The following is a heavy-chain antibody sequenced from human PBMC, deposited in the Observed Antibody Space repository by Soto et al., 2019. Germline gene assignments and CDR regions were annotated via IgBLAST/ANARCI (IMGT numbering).Heavy chain of an antibody. CDR1: TDSCSSAGYY. CDR3: AISDVLTGYLFDY. CDR2: INYNGRT. Sequence: PSETLSLTCTVSTDSCSSAGYYWTWIRQPPGKGLEWIGCINYNGRTYYNPSPKSRGTISVDTPQNPFSLKLRSVTAADTVVYYCAISDVLTGYLFDYWGKGTLVTVS. D-gene: IGHD3-9*01. V-gene: IGHV4-61*08. J-gene: IGHJ4*02.